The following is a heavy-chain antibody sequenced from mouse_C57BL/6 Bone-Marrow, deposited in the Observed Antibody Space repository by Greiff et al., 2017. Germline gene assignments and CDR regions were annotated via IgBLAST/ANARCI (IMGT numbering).Heavy chain of an antibody. CDR2: IYPGSGNT. CDR3: ARSLYYGNYDLFDY. D-gene: IGHD2-1*01. V-gene: IGHV1-66*01. J-gene: IGHJ2*01. CDR1: GYSFTSYY. Sequence: QVQLQQSGPELVKPGASVKISCKASGYSFTSYYIHWVKQRPGQGLEWIGWIYPGSGNTKYNEKFKGKATLTADTSSSTAYMQLSSLTSEDSAVYYCARSLYYGNYDLFDYWGQGTTLTVSS.